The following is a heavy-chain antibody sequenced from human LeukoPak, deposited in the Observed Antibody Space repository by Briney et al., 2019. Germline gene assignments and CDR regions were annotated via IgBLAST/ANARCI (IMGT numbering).Heavy chain of an antibody. J-gene: IGHJ4*02. CDR1: GFTFSSYA. CDR2: ISGSGGST. D-gene: IGHD6-19*01. Sequence: GGSLRLSCAASGFTFSSYAMSWVRQAPGKGLEWISAISGSGGSTYYTDSVKGRFTISRDNSKNTLYLQMNSLRAEDTAVYYCAKDQAVSIKYYFDYWGQGTLVTVSS. V-gene: IGHV3-23*01. CDR3: AKDQAVSIKYYFDY.